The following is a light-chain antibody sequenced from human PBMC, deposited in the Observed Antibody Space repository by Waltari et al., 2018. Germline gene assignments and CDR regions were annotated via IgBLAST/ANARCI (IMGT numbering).Light chain of an antibody. Sequence: EIVLTQSPATLSLSPGERAPLSCRASQSVSHFLAWYQQKPGQAPRLLIYDASRRAAGIPARFSGSGSGTDFTLTISRLEPEDFAVFYCQQRTNWPLTFGGGTKLEVK. V-gene: IGKV3-11*01. CDR2: DAS. J-gene: IGKJ4*01. CDR1: QSVSHF. CDR3: QQRTNWPLT.